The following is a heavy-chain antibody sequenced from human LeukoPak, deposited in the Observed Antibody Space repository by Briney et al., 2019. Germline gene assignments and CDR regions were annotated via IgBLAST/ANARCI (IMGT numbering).Heavy chain of an antibody. D-gene: IGHD6-25*01. CDR3: ARELTSPIAAGYYYYGMDV. Sequence: SETLSLTCTVSGGSISSYYWSWIRQPPGKGLEWIGYIYYSGSTNYNPSLKSRVTISVDTSKNQFSLKLSSVTAAGTAVYYCARELTSPIAAGYYYYGMDVWGQGTTVTVSS. J-gene: IGHJ6*02. CDR1: GGSISSYY. CDR2: IYYSGST. V-gene: IGHV4-59*01.